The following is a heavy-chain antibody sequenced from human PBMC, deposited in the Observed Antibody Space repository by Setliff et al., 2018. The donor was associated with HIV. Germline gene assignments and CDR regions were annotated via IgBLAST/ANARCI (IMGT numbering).Heavy chain of an antibody. Sequence: PGGSLRLSCVGSGFTFSSYAMTWVRQAPGKGLEWVSFVSDGGGVTYYADSVKGRFTVSRDNSKDTLYLQMSSLRADDTAVYYCAKGRGDNSVLGSWGPGALVTVSS. D-gene: IGHD2-21*01. CDR2: VSDGGGVT. V-gene: IGHV3-23*01. CDR1: GFTFSSYA. CDR3: AKGRGDNSVLGS. J-gene: IGHJ4*02.